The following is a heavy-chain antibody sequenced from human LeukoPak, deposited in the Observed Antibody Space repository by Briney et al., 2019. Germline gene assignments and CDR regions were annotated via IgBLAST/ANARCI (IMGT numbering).Heavy chain of an antibody. Sequence: PRRSLRLSCSASGFTFRNYVMHWVRQAPGKGLEFVSGINSDGGVIHYADSVKDRFIISRDNFKTTLYLQMSSLRPEDTAVYYCVVPLSGYATGYDYWGQGTLVAVSS. D-gene: IGHD5-12*01. CDR3: VVPLSGYATGYDY. J-gene: IGHJ4*02. CDR2: INSDGGVI. V-gene: IGHV3-64D*09. CDR1: GFTFRNYV.